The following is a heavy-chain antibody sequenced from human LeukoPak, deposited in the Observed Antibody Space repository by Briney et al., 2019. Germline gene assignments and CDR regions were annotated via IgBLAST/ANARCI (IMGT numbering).Heavy chain of an antibody. V-gene: IGHV3-48*01. CDR3: ARDRSGGYVSYFDY. D-gene: IGHD3-22*01. J-gene: IGHJ4*02. Sequence: PGGSLRLSCAASGFTFSSYNMNWVRQAPGKGLEWVSYISSSSSTIYYADSVKGRFTISRDNAKKSLYLQMNSLRGEDTAVYYCARDRSGGYVSYFDYWGQGTLVTVSS. CDR2: ISSSSSTI. CDR1: GFTFSSYN.